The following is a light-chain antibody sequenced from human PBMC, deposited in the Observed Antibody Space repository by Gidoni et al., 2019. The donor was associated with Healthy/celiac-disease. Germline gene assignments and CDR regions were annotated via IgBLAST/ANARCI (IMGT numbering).Light chain of an antibody. V-gene: IGKV3-15*01. CDR1: QSVSSN. J-gene: IGKJ5*01. Sequence: TLSVSPGERATLSCRASQSVSSNLAWYQQKPGQAPRLRIYGASTRATGIPARFSGSGSGTEFTLTLSSLQSEDFAVYYCQQYNNWPITFGQGTRLEIK. CDR2: GAS. CDR3: QQYNNWPIT.